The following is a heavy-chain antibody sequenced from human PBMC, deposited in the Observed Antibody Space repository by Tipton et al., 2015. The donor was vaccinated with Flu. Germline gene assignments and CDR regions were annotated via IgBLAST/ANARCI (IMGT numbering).Heavy chain of an antibody. Sequence: QLVQSGAEVEKPGASVRVSCKASGYAFRTYDISWVRQAPGQGLEWMGWISPYTDNTNYAQRFQGRVTMTTDTSTNTAYLEVRSLRSDDTAVYYCARDLPQGVVIIPPAKRFDYWGQGSLVTVSS. CDR1: GYAFRTYD. J-gene: IGHJ4*02. D-gene: IGHD3-10*01. CDR3: ARDLPQGVVIIPPAKRFDY. CDR2: ISPYTDNT. V-gene: IGHV1-18*01.